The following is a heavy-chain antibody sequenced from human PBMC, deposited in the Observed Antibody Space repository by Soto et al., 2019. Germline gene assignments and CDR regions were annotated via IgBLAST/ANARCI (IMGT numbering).Heavy chain of an antibody. CDR2: MKPNSGNT. J-gene: IGHJ4*02. CDR3: ARDRLLTTMSLDY. CDR1: GYTFTDYD. D-gene: IGHD4-4*01. V-gene: IGHV1-8*01. Sequence: ASVKVSCKASGYTFTDYDINWVRQASGQGLEWKGWMKPNSGNTGYAQKIQGRVTMTRNTSMSTTYMELGILRSEYTAVYYCARDRLLTTMSLDYWGQGTLVTVSS.